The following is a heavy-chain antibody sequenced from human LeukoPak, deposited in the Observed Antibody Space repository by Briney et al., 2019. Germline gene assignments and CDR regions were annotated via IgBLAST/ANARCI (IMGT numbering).Heavy chain of an antibody. CDR2: LYGGGST. V-gene: IGHV3-53*01. CDR1: GFTVSSNY. J-gene: IGHJ1*01. D-gene: IGHD3-22*01. CDR3: AIMHGYYDGSGYWVQ. Sequence: GGSLRLSCAASGFTVSSNYMSWVRQAPGKGLEWVSVLYGGGSTYYADSVKGRFTISRDNPRNTLYMQMNSLRDEDTAVYYCAIMHGYYDGSGYWVQWGQGTLVTVSS.